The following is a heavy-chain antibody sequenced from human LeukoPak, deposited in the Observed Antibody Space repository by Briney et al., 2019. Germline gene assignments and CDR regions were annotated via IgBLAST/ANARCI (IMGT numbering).Heavy chain of an antibody. Sequence: GGSLRLSCAASGFTFGSYSMNWVRQAPGKGLEWVSSISSSSSYIYYADSVKGRFTISRDNAKNSLYLQMNSLRAEDTAVYYCATAIAVAGTNYWGQGTLVTVSS. V-gene: IGHV3-21*01. CDR2: ISSSSSYI. CDR3: ATAIAVAGTNY. J-gene: IGHJ4*02. CDR1: GFTFGSYS. D-gene: IGHD6-19*01.